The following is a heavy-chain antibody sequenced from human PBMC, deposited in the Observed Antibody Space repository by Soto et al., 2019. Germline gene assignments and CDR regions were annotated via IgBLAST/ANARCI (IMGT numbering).Heavy chain of an antibody. V-gene: IGHV4-39*01. CDR3: ARLPTTGYYFDY. Sequence: SETLSLTCTVSGGSISSSSYYWGWIRQPPGKGREWIGSIYYSGSTYYNPSLKSRVTISVDTSKNQFSRKLSSVTAAVTAVYYCARLPTTGYYFDYWGQGTLVTVSS. CDR1: GGSISSSSYY. D-gene: IGHD4-17*01. CDR2: IYYSGST. J-gene: IGHJ4*02.